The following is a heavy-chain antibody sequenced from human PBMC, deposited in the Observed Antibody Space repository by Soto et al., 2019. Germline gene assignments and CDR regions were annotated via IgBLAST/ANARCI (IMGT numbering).Heavy chain of an antibody. D-gene: IGHD5-12*01. CDR2: INPSGGST. CDR1: GYTFTSYY. Sequence: ASVKVSCKASGYTFTSYYMHWVRQAPGQGLEWMGIINPSGGSTSYAQKFQGRVTMTRDTSTSTVYMELSSLRSEDTAVYYCARDPGQIVATMGAGAFDIWGQGTMVTVSS. V-gene: IGHV1-46*03. J-gene: IGHJ3*02. CDR3: ARDPGQIVATMGAGAFDI.